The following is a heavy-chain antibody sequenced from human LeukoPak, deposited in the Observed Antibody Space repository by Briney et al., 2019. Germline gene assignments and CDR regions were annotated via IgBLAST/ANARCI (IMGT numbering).Heavy chain of an antibody. V-gene: IGHV3-11*03. CDR3: ASRNDYGSFEY. D-gene: IGHD4-17*01. J-gene: IGHJ4*02. Sequence: GGSLRLSCAASGFSFRDYYMSWIRQVPGKGLEWVSYISSSSSYTKYADSVKGRFTISRDNAKNSLYLQMNSLRAEDTAVYYYASRNDYGSFEYWGQGTLVTVSS. CDR2: ISSSSSYT. CDR1: GFSFRDYY.